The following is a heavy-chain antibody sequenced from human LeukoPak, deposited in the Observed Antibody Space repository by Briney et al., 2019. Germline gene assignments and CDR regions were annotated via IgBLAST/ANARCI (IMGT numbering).Heavy chain of an antibody. CDR2: IKQDGSEK. D-gene: IGHD3-16*01. Sequence: GGSLRLSCAASGFTFSSYWMSWVRQAPGKGLEWVANIKQDGSEKYYVDSVKGRFTISRDNAKNSLYLQMNSLRAEDTAVYYCAKAPRFGARATEYYYYYMDVWGKGTTVTVSS. J-gene: IGHJ6*03. V-gene: IGHV3-7*03. CDR1: GFTFSSYW. CDR3: AKAPRFGARATEYYYYYMDV.